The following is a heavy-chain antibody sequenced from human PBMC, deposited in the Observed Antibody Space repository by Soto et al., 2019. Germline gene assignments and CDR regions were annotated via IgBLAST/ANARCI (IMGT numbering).Heavy chain of an antibody. D-gene: IGHD4-17*01. V-gene: IGHV4-34*01. CDR2: INHSGIT. CDR3: ARDREVTTPYYYVMDV. Sequence: SETLSLTCAVYGGSFSGYYWSWIRQPPGKGLEWIGEINHSGITNYNPSLKSRVTISVDTSKNQFSLKLSSVAAADTAVYYCARDREVTTPYYYVMDVWGQGTTVTVSS. CDR1: GGSFSGYY. J-gene: IGHJ6*02.